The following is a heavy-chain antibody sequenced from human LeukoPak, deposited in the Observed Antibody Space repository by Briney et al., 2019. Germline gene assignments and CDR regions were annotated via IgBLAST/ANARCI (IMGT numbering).Heavy chain of an antibody. J-gene: IGHJ3*02. CDR1: GFTFSSYG. D-gene: IGHD4-23*01. CDR3: AKDRGYGGNPENDASDI. Sequence: GGSLRLSCAASGFTFSSYGMHWVRQAPGKGLEWVAVIWYDGSNKYYADSVKGRFTISRDNSKNTLYLQMNSLRAEDTAVYYCAKDRGYGGNPENDASDIWGQGTMVTVSS. CDR2: IWYDGSNK. V-gene: IGHV3-33*06.